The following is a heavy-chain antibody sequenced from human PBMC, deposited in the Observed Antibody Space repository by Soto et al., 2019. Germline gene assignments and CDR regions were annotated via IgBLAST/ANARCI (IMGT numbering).Heavy chain of an antibody. CDR3: ARGLIAAAGTWSFWSDP. J-gene: IGHJ5*02. Sequence: QVQLQESGPGLVKPSGTLSLTCAVSGGSISSSNWWSWLRQPQGKRLGWIGAIYHSGSTNYNPSLKSRVTRSVDKSKIQFSRKLRSVTAARTAVYYCARGLIAAAGTWSFWSDPWGQGTLVSVSS. V-gene: IGHV4-4*02. CDR2: IYHSGST. D-gene: IGHD6-13*01. CDR1: GGSISSSNW.